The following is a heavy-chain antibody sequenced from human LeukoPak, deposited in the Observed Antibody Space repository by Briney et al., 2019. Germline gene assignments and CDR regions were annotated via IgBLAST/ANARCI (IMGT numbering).Heavy chain of an antibody. J-gene: IGHJ4*02. Sequence: SETLSLTCTVSGGSISSGDYYWSWIRQPPGKGLEWIGYIYYSGSTYYNPSLKSRVTISVDTSKNQFSLKLSSVTAADTAVYYCARGTDHGGYEGHFDYWGQGTLVTVSS. CDR2: IYYSGST. D-gene: IGHD1-1*01. CDR1: GGSISSGDYY. V-gene: IGHV4-30-4*01. CDR3: ARGTDHGGYEGHFDY.